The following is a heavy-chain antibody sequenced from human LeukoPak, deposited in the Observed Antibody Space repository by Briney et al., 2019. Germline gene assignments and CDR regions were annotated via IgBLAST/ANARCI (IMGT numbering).Heavy chain of an antibody. V-gene: IGHV3-7*03. CDR1: GFTFSSYW. Sequence: GGSLRLSCAASGFTFSSYWMSWVRQAPGKGLEWVANIKQDGSAKYYVDSVKGRFTISRDNAKNSLYLQMNSLRAEDTAVYYCARDAGLPSYGSGSYYQDYYYYYGMDVWGKGTTVTVSS. J-gene: IGHJ6*04. CDR3: ARDAGLPSYGSGSYYQDYYYYYGMDV. D-gene: IGHD3-10*01. CDR2: IKQDGSAK.